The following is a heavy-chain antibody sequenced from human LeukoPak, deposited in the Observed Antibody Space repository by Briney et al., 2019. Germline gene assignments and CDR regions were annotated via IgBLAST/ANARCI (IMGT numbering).Heavy chain of an antibody. CDR3: ARDGDLAPAVPFDY. CDR1: GFTFSSYE. V-gene: IGHV3-48*03. J-gene: IGHJ4*02. D-gene: IGHD6-25*01. Sequence: GGSLRLSCAASGFTFSSYEMNWVRQAPGKGLEWVSYNNSPGTTVYYADSVKGRFTISRDNAKNSLYLQMNSLRADDTAIYYCARDGDLAPAVPFDYWGQGTLVTVSS. CDR2: NNSPGTTV.